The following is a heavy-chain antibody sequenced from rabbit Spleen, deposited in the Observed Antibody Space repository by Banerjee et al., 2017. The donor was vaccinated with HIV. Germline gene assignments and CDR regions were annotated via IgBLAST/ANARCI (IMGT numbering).Heavy chain of an antibody. CDR1: GFSFSSSVY. V-gene: IGHV1S40*01. Sequence: QSLEESGGDLVKPGASLTLTCTASGFSFSSSVYMCWVRQAPGKGLEWIACIYTSSGSTYSATWAKGRFTISKTSSTTVTLQMTSLTVADTATYFCARDTGSSFSSYGMDLWGPGTLVTV. CDR3: ARDTGSSFSSYGMDL. J-gene: IGHJ6*01. CDR2: IYTSSGST. D-gene: IGHD8-1*01.